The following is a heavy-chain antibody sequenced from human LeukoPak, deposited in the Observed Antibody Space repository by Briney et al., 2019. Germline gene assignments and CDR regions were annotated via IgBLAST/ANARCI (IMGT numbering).Heavy chain of an antibody. Sequence: GGSLRLSCAASGFTFSNHGMHWVRQAPGKGLEWVAFIWYDGSNRYYADSVKGRFTISRDNSENTLFLQMSSLRTEDTAVYYCAKDPLGFCTRATCRYLDSWGQGTLVTVSS. CDR1: GFTFSNHG. J-gene: IGHJ4*02. CDR2: IWYDGSNR. CDR3: AKDPLGFCTRATCRYLDS. V-gene: IGHV3-30*02. D-gene: IGHD2-8*01.